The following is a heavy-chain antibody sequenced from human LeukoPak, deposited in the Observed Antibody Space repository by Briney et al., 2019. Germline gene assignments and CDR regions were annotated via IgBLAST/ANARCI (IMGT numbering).Heavy chain of an antibody. CDR3: ARDSQSEYGSGSSD. Sequence: PGGSLRLSCAASGFTFDDYGMSWVRQAPGKGLEWVSGINWNGGSTGYADSVKGRFTISRDNAKNSLYLQMNSLRAEDTALYYCARDSQSEYGSGSSDWGQGTLVTVSS. CDR2: INWNGGST. J-gene: IGHJ4*02. D-gene: IGHD3-10*01. CDR1: GFTFDDYG. V-gene: IGHV3-20*04.